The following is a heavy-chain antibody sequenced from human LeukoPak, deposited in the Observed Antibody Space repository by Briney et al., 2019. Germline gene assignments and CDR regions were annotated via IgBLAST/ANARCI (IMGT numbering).Heavy chain of an antibody. J-gene: IGHJ5*02. CDR2: ISSGGTNT. Sequence: GGSLRLSCAASGFTFSSFAMNWVRQAPGQGPEWVSVISSGGTNTYYADSVKGRFAISRDNSKSTLYLQMNNLGADDTAIYYCAIGRGSGNYNWFDPWGQGVLVTVSS. CDR1: GFTFSSFA. D-gene: IGHD3-10*01. CDR3: AIGRGSGNYNWFDP. V-gene: IGHV3-23*01.